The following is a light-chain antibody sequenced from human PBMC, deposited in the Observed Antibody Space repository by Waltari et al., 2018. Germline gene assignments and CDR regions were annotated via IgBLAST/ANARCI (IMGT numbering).Light chain of an antibody. Sequence: DIQMTQSPSSLSASVGARVTITCRASQNIINYLNWYQQIPGKAPKILIYTASSLKNGIPSRFSGSGSGTDFTLTISSLQPEDFATYYCQQSYNLPRTFGQGTKVEIK. CDR1: QNIINY. CDR3: QQSYNLPRT. V-gene: IGKV1-39*01. CDR2: TAS. J-gene: IGKJ1*01.